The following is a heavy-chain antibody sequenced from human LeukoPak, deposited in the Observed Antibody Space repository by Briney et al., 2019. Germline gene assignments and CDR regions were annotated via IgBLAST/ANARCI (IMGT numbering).Heavy chain of an antibody. CDR2: IYHTGST. Sequence: PSETLSLTCSVSGYSISSVYYWGWIRQPPGKGLEWIGSIYHTGSTYYNPSLKSRVTISVDTSRNQFSLKLSSVTAADTAVYYCASGLDYGVTYDYWGQGTLVTVSS. V-gene: IGHV4-38-2*02. D-gene: IGHD4-17*01. CDR3: ASGLDYGVTYDY. J-gene: IGHJ4*02. CDR1: GYSISSVYY.